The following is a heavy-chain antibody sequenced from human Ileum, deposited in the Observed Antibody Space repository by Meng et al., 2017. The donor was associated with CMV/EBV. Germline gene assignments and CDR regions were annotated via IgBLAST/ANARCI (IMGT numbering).Heavy chain of an antibody. V-gene: IGHV4-59*01. CDR2: IYRDGTT. CDR1: SGSISSFY. D-gene: IGHD2/OR15-2a*01. Sequence: SETLSLTCNVSSGSISSFYWSWIRQSPQRGLEWIGYIYRDGTTDYNPSLKSRVTISVDTSKNQFSLRLTSVTAADTAVYYCARRSHGFPWAFDYWGQGTLVTVSS. J-gene: IGHJ4*02. CDR3: ARRSHGFPWAFDY.